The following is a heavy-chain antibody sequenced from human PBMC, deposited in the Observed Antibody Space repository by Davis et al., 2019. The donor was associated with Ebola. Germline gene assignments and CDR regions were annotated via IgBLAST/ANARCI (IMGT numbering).Heavy chain of an antibody. J-gene: IGHJ4*02. CDR2: IYPDDSDT. Sequence: GGSLRLSCKGSGYSFSRYWIGWVRQMPGKGLEWMGIIYPDDSDTRYSPSFQGQVTISADKSISTAYLQWSSLKASDTAMYYCVVTMVRGVIITSDYWGQGTLVTVSS. V-gene: IGHV5-51*01. D-gene: IGHD3-10*01. CDR3: VVTMVRGVIITSDY. CDR1: GYSFSRYW.